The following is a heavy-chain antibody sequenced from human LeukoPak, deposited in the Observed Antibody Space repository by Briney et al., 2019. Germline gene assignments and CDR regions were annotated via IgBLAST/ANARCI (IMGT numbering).Heavy chain of an antibody. J-gene: IGHJ4*02. CDR2: IKQDGSEK. Sequence: GGSLRLSCAASGFTLSNYWMSWVRQASGKGLEWVANIKQDGSEKYYVDSVKGRLTISRDNAKNSLYLQMNSLRAEDTAVYYCAKWKYSNSGIDDYWGQGTLVTVSS. D-gene: IGHD6-6*01. CDR3: AKWKYSNSGIDDY. V-gene: IGHV3-7*03. CDR1: GFTLSNYW.